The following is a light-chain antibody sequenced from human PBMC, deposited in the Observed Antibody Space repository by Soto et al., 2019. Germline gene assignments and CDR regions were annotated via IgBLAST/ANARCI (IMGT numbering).Light chain of an antibody. CDR2: DTS. CDR1: QTIANIY. J-gene: IGKJ1*01. Sequence: EIVLTQSPGTLSLSPGERAVLSCRASQTIANIYLAWYQHKPGRPPRLLIYDTSTRATGTPDRFIGSGSGTDFTLTISRLEPEDFAVYYCQQYSGSPETFGPGTKVDI. V-gene: IGKV3-20*01. CDR3: QQYSGSPET.